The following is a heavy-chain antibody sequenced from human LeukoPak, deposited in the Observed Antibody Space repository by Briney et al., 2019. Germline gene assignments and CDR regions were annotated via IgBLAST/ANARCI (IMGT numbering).Heavy chain of an antibody. CDR3: ARVLLPAAAGAFEM. J-gene: IGHJ3*02. CDR2: IYSSGST. V-gene: IGHV4-4*07. Sequence: SETLTLTCTVSGGSISNHYWSWIRQPAGKGLEWIGRIYSSGSTTYNPSLKSRISMSVDTSKNQFSLNLRSVTAADTAVYYCARVLLPAAAGAFEMWGQGAPCTVSS. CDR1: GGSISNHY. D-gene: IGHD2-2*01.